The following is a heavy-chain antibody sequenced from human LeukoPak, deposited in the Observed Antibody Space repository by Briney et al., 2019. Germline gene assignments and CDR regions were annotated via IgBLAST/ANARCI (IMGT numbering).Heavy chain of an antibody. CDR3: AKIYGDYVGWVVDY. CDR1: GFTIISYD. D-gene: IGHD4-17*01. J-gene: IGHJ4*02. Sequence: GGSLRLFCAASGFTIISYDMSWVRRVPGKGLEWVSAISGRGGSTYYADSVESRFTISSDNSKNTLYLQKNSLRAEDTAVYYCAKIYGDYVGWVVDYWGQGTLVTVSS. V-gene: IGHV3-23*01. CDR2: ISGRGGST.